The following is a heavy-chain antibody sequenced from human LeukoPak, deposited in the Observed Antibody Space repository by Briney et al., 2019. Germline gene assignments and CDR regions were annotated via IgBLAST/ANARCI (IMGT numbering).Heavy chain of an antibody. Sequence: ASVKVSCKASGYTFTGYYMHWVRQAPGQGLEWMGWINPNSGGTIYAQKFQGRVTMTRDTSISTAYMELSRLRSDDTAVYYCARVWGGGAMDAFDIWGQGTMVTVSS. J-gene: IGHJ3*02. V-gene: IGHV1-2*02. CDR1: GYTFTGYY. CDR2: INPNSGGT. CDR3: ARVWGGGAMDAFDI. D-gene: IGHD3-16*01.